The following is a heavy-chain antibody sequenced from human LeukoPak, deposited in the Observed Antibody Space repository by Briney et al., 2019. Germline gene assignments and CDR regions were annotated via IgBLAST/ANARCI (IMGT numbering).Heavy chain of an antibody. V-gene: IGHV1-18*01. CDR3: ARDHGRGSSNYYYYMDV. CDR2: ISAYNGNT. CDR1: GYTFTSYG. D-gene: IGHD6-6*01. J-gene: IGHJ6*03. Sequence: ASVKVSCKGSGYTFTSYGISWVRQAPGQGLEWMGWISAYNGNTNYAQKLQGRVTMTTDTSTSTAYMELRSLRSDDTAVYYCARDHGRGSSNYYYYMDVWGKGTTVTVSS.